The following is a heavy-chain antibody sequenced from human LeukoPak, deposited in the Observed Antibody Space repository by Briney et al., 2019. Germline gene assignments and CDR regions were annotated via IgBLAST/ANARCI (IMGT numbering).Heavy chain of an antibody. CDR2: ISGSNGNT. V-gene: IGHV1-18*01. D-gene: IGHD2-15*01. Sequence: ASVKVSCKASSYTFTRYGISWVRQAPGQGLEWMGWISGSNGNTNYAQKFQGRVSMTADTSTSTAYMELRSLRSDDTAVYYCARTYCGGGPCYDYYYYYMDVWGKGTTVTVSS. CDR1: SYTFTRYG. J-gene: IGHJ6*03. CDR3: ARTYCGGGPCYDYYYYYMDV.